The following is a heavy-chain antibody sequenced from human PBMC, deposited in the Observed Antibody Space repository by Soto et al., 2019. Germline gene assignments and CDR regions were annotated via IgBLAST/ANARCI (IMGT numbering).Heavy chain of an antibody. Sequence: EVQLVESGGGLVQPGRSLRLSCAASGFTFDDYAMHWVRQAPGKGLEWVSGISWNSGSIGYAESVKGRFTISRDNAKKSLYLQMNSMRAEDTALYYCAKGRPTTVTGGAFDIWGQGTMVTVSS. V-gene: IGHV3-9*01. J-gene: IGHJ3*02. D-gene: IGHD4-17*01. CDR3: AKGRPTTVTGGAFDI. CDR1: GFTFDDYA. CDR2: ISWNSGSI.